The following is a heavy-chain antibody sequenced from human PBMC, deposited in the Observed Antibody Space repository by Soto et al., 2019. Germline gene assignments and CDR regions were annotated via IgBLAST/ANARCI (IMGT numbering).Heavy chain of an antibody. Sequence: PGGSLRLSCAVSGFTLCNSDMSWIRQAPGKGLEWLSYISPGSRYPSYADSVKGRFTISRDNATRSLYLQMISLTTDDTAIYYGVRGGGGGVFDNWGQGTMVTVSS. CDR3: VRGGGGGVFDN. D-gene: IGHD2-15*01. CDR2: ISPGSRYP. J-gene: IGHJ4*02. V-gene: IGHV3-11*06. CDR1: GFTLCNSD.